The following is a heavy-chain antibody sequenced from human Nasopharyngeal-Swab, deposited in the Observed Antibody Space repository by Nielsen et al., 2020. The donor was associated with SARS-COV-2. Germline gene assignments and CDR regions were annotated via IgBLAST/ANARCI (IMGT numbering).Heavy chain of an antibody. CDR3: ASLPNPYQGWFDP. CDR1: GYSFTSYW. J-gene: IGHJ5*02. V-gene: IGHV5-51*01. CDR2: IYPDDSDT. D-gene: IGHD2-2*01. Sequence: GESLEISCKGSGYSFTSYWIGWVRQMPGKGLEWMGIIYPDDSDTRYSPSFQGQVTISADKSISTAYLQWGSLKASDTAMYYCASLPNPYQGWFDPWGQGTLVTVSS.